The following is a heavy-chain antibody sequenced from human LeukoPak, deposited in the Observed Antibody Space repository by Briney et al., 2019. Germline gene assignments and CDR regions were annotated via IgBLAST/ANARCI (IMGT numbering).Heavy chain of an antibody. V-gene: IGHV4-61*02. D-gene: IGHD6-6*01. J-gene: IGHJ4*02. CDR1: GGSISSGSYY. Sequence: SETLSLTCTVSGGSISSGSYYWSWIRQPAGKGLEWIGRIYTSGSTNYNPSLKSRVTISVDTSKNQFSLKLSSVTAADTAVYYCARAYSSSFAPFDYWCQGTLVTLSS. CDR2: IYTSGST. CDR3: ARAYSSSFAPFDY.